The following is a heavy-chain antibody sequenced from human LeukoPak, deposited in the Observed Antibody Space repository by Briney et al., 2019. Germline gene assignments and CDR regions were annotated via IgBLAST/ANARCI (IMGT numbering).Heavy chain of an antibody. Sequence: RASVKVSCKASGYTFTSYYKHWVRQAPGQGLEWMGIINPSGGSTSYAQKFQGRVTMTRDTSTSTVYMELSSLRSEDTAVYYCAREVGATNSIDYWGQGTLVTVSS. CDR1: GYTFTSYY. D-gene: IGHD1-26*01. CDR2: INPSGGST. CDR3: AREVGATNSIDY. V-gene: IGHV1-46*03. J-gene: IGHJ4*02.